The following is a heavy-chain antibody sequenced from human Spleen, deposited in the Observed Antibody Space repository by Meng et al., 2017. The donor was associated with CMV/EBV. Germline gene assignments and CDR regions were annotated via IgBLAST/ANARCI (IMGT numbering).Heavy chain of an antibody. Sequence: GGSLRLSCAASGFTFKNAWMSWVRQAPGKGLEWVGRIKSKIDGGTTDYAAPVKGRFTISRDDSQSMLFLEVNSLEIEDTAVYYCARLQGPRTSSPPLTYWGQGTLVTVSS. CDR1: GFTFKNAW. D-gene: IGHD6-13*01. CDR2: IKSKIDGGTT. J-gene: IGHJ4*02. CDR3: ARLQGPRTSSPPLTY. V-gene: IGHV3-15*01.